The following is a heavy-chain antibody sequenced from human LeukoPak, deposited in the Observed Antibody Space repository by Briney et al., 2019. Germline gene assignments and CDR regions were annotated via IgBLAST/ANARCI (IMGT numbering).Heavy chain of an antibody. Sequence: GGSLRLSCAASGFTLSDYYMSWIRQAPGKGLEWVSYISHSGRTMYYADSVKGRFTISRDNAKNSLYLQMNSLRAGDTAVYYCARDSIVRGNIGNDMDVWGKGTTVTVSS. D-gene: IGHD2-8*01. J-gene: IGHJ6*03. V-gene: IGHV3-11*01. CDR2: ISHSGRTM. CDR3: ARDSIVRGNIGNDMDV. CDR1: GFTLSDYY.